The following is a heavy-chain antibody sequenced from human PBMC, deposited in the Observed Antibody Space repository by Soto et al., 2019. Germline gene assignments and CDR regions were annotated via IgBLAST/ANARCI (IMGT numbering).Heavy chain of an antibody. D-gene: IGHD3-10*01. CDR3: ARHSPPFFYGSGPWDV. CDR1: GGSTRHSSYF. CDR2: IYYSGST. J-gene: IGHJ6*02. Sequence: PSETLSLTCAVSGGSTRHSSYFWGWIRQPPGKGLEWIGYIYYSGSTNYNPSLKSRVTISVDTSKNQFSLKLSSLIAADTAVYYCARHSPPFFYGSGPWDVWGQGTTVTVSS. V-gene: IGHV4-61*05.